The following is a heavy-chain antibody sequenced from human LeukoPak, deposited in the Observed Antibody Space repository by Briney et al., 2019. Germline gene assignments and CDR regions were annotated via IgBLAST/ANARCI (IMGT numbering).Heavy chain of an antibody. Sequence: PGGSLRLSCAASGFTFRNYAMSWVRQAPGKGLEWIGYIYYSGSTDYNPSLKSRVTISVDPSKNQFSLKLSSVTAADTAVYYCVRHSNGDYPDSWGQGTLVTVSS. CDR3: VRHSNGDYPDS. D-gene: IGHD4-17*01. V-gene: IGHV4-59*08. CDR2: IYYSGST. J-gene: IGHJ4*02. CDR1: GFTFRNYA.